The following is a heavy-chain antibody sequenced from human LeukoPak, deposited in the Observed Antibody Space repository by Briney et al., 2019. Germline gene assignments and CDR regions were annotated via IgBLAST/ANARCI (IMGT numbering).Heavy chain of an antibody. CDR2: ISAYNGNT. CDR3: ARVDIHYDTLTGYYNSYYYYGMDV. CDR1: GYTFTSYG. V-gene: IGHV1-18*01. J-gene: IGHJ6*02. Sequence: GASVKVSCKASGYTFTSYGISWVRQAPGQGLEWMGWISAYNGNTNYAQKLQGRVTMTTDTSTSTAYMELRSLRSDDTAVYYCARVDIHYDTLTGYYNSYYYYGMDVWGQGTTVTVSS. D-gene: IGHD3-9*01.